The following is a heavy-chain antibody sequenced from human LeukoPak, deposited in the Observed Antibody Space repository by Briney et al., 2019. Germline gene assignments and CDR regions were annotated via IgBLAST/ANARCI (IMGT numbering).Heavy chain of an antibody. J-gene: IGHJ4*02. Sequence: SETLSLTCAVYGGSFSGYYWSWIRQPPGKGLEWIGEINHSGSTNYNPSLKSRVTISVDTSKNQFSLKLSSVTAADTAVYYCARGPPVVAGKGCFDYWGQGTLVTVSS. V-gene: IGHV4-34*01. CDR2: INHSGST. D-gene: IGHD6-19*01. CDR3: ARGPPVVAGKGCFDY. CDR1: GGSFSGYY.